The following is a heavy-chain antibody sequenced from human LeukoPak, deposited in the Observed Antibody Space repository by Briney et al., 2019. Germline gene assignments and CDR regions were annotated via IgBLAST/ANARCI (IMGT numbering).Heavy chain of an antibody. Sequence: PSETLSLTCTVSGYFINSNYYWGWIRPPPGKGLEWIATISHSGSTYYNPSLKSRVTISVETSKNQFSLKLSSVTAADTAVYYCARIDTIMAIFDYWGQGTLVTVSS. D-gene: IGHD5-24*01. CDR3: ARIDTIMAIFDY. V-gene: IGHV4-38-2*02. J-gene: IGHJ4*02. CDR2: ISHSGST. CDR1: GYFINSNYY.